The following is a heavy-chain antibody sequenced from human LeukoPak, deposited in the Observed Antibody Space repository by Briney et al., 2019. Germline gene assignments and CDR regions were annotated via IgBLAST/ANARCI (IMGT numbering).Heavy chain of an antibody. D-gene: IGHD1-7*01. CDR2: VIPLFGTS. CDR3: ARDRAGTTSRWFDP. J-gene: IGHJ5*02. V-gene: IGHV1-69*06. CDR1: GGTFSSYT. Sequence: GASVKVSCKASGGTFSSYTISWVRQAPGQGLEWMGGVIPLFGTSNYAQKFQGRVTITADKSTSTAYMELSSLRSEDTAVYYCARDRAGTTSRWFDPWGQGTLVTVSS.